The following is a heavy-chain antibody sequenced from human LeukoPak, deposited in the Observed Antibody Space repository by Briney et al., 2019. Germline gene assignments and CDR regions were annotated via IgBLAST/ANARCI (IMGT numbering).Heavy chain of an antibody. CDR2: ISDSGGST. J-gene: IGHJ3*02. CDR1: GLTFSSYA. CDR3: AKDPITMLIVGLRGAFDI. V-gene: IGHV3-23*01. D-gene: IGHD3-22*01. Sequence: GGSLRLSCAASGLTFSSYAMSWVRLAPGKGLEWVSGISDSGGSTHYAASVKGRFTISRDNSKNTLFLQMNSLRAEDTAVYYCAKDPITMLIVGLRGAFDIWGQGTMVTVSS.